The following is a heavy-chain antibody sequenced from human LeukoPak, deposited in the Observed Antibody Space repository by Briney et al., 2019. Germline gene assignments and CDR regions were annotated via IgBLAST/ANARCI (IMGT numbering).Heavy chain of an antibody. Sequence: PGGSLRLSCAASGFTFSNYVMIWVRQAPGKGLEWVSIIGTSGGDIHYADSVKGRFSISRDNSKNTLSLQMNSLRVDDTAVYCCARDPNWGSGYWGQGTLVTVSS. CDR3: ARDPNWGSGY. CDR2: IGTSGGDI. V-gene: IGHV3-23*01. J-gene: IGHJ4*02. D-gene: IGHD7-27*01. CDR1: GFTFSNYV.